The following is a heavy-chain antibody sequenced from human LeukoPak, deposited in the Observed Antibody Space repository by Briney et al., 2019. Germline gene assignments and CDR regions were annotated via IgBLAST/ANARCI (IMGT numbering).Heavy chain of an antibody. CDR2: IDPTDSYT. Sequence: GESLQISCKGSGYSFNNYRISWGRQMPGKGLEWMGTIDPTDSYTKYSPSFQGHVTISLDKSISTAYLQWSGLWASDTAMYYCVRLGRYRIDDWGQGALVTVSS. CDR1: GYSFNNYR. V-gene: IGHV5-10-1*01. CDR3: VRLGRYRIDD. J-gene: IGHJ4*02. D-gene: IGHD3-16*02.